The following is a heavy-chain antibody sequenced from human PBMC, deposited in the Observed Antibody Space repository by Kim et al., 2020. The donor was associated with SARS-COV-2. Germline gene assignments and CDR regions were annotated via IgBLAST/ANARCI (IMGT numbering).Heavy chain of an antibody. CDR3: ARDRYSSSWYLGGSGYRHQWXXX. V-gene: IGHV1-3*01. Sequence: ASVKVSCKASGYTFTSYAMHWVRQAPGQRLEWMGWINAGNGNTKYSQKFQGRVTITRDTSASTAYMELSSLRSEDTAVYYCARDRYSSSWYLGGSGYRHQWXXXWGQGTLVTXSS. J-gene: IGHJ5*02. CDR1: GYTFTSYA. D-gene: IGHD6-13*01. CDR2: INAGNGNT.